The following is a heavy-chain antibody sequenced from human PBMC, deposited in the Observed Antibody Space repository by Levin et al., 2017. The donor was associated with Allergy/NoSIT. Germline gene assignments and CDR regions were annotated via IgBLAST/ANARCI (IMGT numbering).Heavy chain of an antibody. CDR3: ARVRVGYSGYEPIAVVGYFDY. Sequence: GASVKVSCKASGYTFTSYGISWVRQAPGQGLEWMGWISAYNGNTNYAQKLQGRVTMTTDTSTSTAYMELRSLRSDDTAVYYCARVRVGYSGYEPIAVVGYFDYWGQGTLVTVSS. D-gene: IGHD5-12*01. CDR2: ISAYNGNT. CDR1: GYTFTSYG. V-gene: IGHV1-18*01. J-gene: IGHJ4*02.